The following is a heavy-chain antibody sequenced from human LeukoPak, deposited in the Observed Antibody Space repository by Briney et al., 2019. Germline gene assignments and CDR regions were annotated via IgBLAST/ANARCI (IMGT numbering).Heavy chain of an antibody. J-gene: IGHJ4*02. CDR1: GYTFTSYG. V-gene: IGHV1-18*01. D-gene: IGHD3-22*01. CDR3: ARDLGYRITMIVVAPNPLGFDY. Sequence: ASVTVSFKASGYTFTSYGISWVRQAPGQGLEWMGWISAYNGNTNYAQKLQGRVTKTTDTSTSTAYMGLRSLRSDDTAVYYCARDLGYRITMIVVAPNPLGFDYWGQGTLVTVSS. CDR2: ISAYNGNT.